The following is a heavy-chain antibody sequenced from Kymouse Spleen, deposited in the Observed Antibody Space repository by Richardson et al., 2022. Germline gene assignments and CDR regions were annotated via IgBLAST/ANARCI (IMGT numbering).Heavy chain of an antibody. CDR1: GGSFSGYY. CDR3: ARGITIFGVALGNWFDP. J-gene: IGHJ5*02. V-gene: IGHV4-34*01. CDR2: INHSGST. D-gene: IGHD3-3*01. Sequence: QVQLQQWGAGLLKPSETLSLTCAVYGGSFSGYYWSWIRQPPGKGLEWIGEINHSGSTNYNPSLKSRVTISVDTSKNQFSLKLSSVTAADTAVYYCARGITIFGVALGNWFDPWGQGTLVTVSS.